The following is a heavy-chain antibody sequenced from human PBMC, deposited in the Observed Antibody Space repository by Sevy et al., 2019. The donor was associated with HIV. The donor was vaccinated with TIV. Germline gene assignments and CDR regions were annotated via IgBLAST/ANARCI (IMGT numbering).Heavy chain of an antibody. CDR1: GFTFSSYD. J-gene: IGHJ5*02. D-gene: IGHD2-8*01. V-gene: IGHV3-48*03. Sequence: GSLRLSCTASGFTFSSYDMNWVRQAPGKGREWVSKISSSGSSIYYADSVKGRFTISRDNAKNSLNLQMNSLRAEDTAVYYCTRNGGAFDNGFDPWGQGTLVTVSS. CDR3: TRNGGAFDNGFDP. CDR2: ISSSGSSI.